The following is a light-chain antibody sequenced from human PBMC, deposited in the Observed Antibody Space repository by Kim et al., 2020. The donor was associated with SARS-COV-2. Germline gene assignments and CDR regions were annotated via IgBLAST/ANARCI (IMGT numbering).Light chain of an antibody. CDR1: KLENRF. CDR2: EHS. J-gene: IGLJ2*01. V-gene: IGLV3-1*01. Sequence: SVSPGQTACITCSGDKLENRFVSWYQQKPGHSPGTVIYEHSTRPSGIPARFSGSNSGNTATLTISETQAMDEAYYYCQAWDSSTAVFGGGTQLTVL. CDR3: QAWDSSTAV.